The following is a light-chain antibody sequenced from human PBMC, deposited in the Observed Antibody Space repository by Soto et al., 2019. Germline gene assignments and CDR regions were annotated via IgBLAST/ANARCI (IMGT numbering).Light chain of an antibody. Sequence: SYELTQPPSVSVSPGQTASITCSGDKLGDRYYCWYQQKPGQSPVLVIYQDRKRPSGIPERFSGSNSGNTATLTISGTQAMDEADYYCQAWDSSTGVFGTGTKLTVL. CDR3: QAWDSSTGV. V-gene: IGLV3-1*01. CDR1: KLGDRY. J-gene: IGLJ1*01. CDR2: QDR.